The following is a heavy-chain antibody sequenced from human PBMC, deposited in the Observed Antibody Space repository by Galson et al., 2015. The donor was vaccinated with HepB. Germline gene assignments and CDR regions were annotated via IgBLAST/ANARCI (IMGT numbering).Heavy chain of an antibody. CDR1: GFPFSSYW. J-gene: IGHJ6*02. Sequence: SLRLSCAASGFPFSSYWMNWVRQAPGKGLEWVANIIQDGSEKYYVDSVKGRFTISRDNAKNSLDLQMNSLRADDTAVYYCARGGFGSRQGLDVWGQGTTVTVSS. CDR3: ARGGFGSRQGLDV. CDR2: IIQDGSEK. V-gene: IGHV3-7*03. D-gene: IGHD3-10*01.